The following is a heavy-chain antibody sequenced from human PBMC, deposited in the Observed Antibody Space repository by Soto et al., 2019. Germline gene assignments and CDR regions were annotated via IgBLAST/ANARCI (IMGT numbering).Heavy chain of an antibody. Sequence: SETLSLTCTVSGASISNGYYSWSWIRQSPGTGLEWIGHIHSGGTTYSNPSLKSRLTISVDMPKNQFSLKLSSLTAADTAVYYCARGPSGDKVDYWGQGTLVTVSS. J-gene: IGHJ4*02. CDR2: IHSGGTT. D-gene: IGHD1-26*01. CDR3: ARGPSGDKVDY. V-gene: IGHV4-30-4*01. CDR1: GASISNGYYS.